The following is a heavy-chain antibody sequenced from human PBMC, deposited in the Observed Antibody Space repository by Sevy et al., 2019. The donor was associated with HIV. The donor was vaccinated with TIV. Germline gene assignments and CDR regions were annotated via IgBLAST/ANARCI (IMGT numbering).Heavy chain of an antibody. V-gene: IGHV6-1*01. D-gene: IGHD2-2*01. CDR1: GDSVSSNSAA. Sequence: KQSQTLSLTCAISGDSVSSNSAAWNWIRQSPSRGLEWLGRTYYRSKWYNDYAVSVKSRITINPDTSKNQFSLQLNSVTPEDTAVYYCARNPPYCSSTSFHFDYWGQGTLVTVSS. J-gene: IGHJ4*02. CDR2: TYYRSKWYN. CDR3: ARNPPYCSSTSFHFDY.